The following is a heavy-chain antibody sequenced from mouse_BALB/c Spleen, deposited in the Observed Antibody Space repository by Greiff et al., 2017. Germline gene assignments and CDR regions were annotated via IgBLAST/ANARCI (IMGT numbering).Heavy chain of an antibody. CDR2: SRNKANDYTT. CDR1: GFTFSDFY. V-gene: IGHV7-1*02. J-gene: IGHJ3*01. CDR3: ARSANGYWFAY. D-gene: IGHD1-2*01. Sequence: EVKVVESGGGLVQPGGSLRLSCATSGFTFSDFYMEWVRQPPGKRLEWIAASRNKANDYTTEYSASVKGRFIVSRDTSQSILYLQMNALRAEDTAIYYCARSANGYWFAYWGQGTLVTVSA.